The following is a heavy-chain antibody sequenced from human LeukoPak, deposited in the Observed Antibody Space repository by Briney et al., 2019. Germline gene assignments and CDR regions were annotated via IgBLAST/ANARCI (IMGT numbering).Heavy chain of an antibody. CDR1: GASISSGSYY. J-gene: IGHJ4*02. V-gene: IGHV4-39*07. CDR2: IYYSGST. Sequence: SETLSPTCTVSGASISSGSYYWGWIRQPPGKGLEWIGTIYYSGSTYYNPFLKSRLTISVDTSRNQFSLRLSSVTAADTAVYYCIRENPQQGSEDYWGQGTLVTVSS. CDR3: IRENPQQGSEDY. D-gene: IGHD3-10*01.